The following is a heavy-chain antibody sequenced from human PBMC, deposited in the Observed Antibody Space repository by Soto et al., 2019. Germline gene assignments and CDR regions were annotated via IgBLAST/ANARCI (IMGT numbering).Heavy chain of an antibody. D-gene: IGHD1-26*01. J-gene: IGHJ4*02. CDR3: ARAHSERELAYYFDY. CDR1: GFTFSSYS. V-gene: IGHV3-21*01. Sequence: EVQLVESGGGLVKPGGSLRLSCAASGFTFSSYSMNWVRQAPGKGLEWVSSISSSSSYIYYSDSVKGRFTISRDNAKNSQYLQMNSLIAEETAVYYCARAHSERELAYYFDYWGQGTLVTFSS. CDR2: ISSSSSYI.